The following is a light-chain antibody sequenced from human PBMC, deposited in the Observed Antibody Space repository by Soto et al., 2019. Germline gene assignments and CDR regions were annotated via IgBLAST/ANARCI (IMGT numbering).Light chain of an antibody. CDR3: ASWDNSLNGLYV. Sequence: QPVLTQPPSASGTPGQRVTISSSGSSSNIGSHPVNWYQQLPGTAPKLLLYGDNQRPSGVPDRFSASKSGASASLAISGLQSEDEATYYCASWDNSLNGLYVFGAGTKGTVL. CDR1: SSNIGSHP. J-gene: IGLJ1*01. CDR2: GDN. V-gene: IGLV1-44*01.